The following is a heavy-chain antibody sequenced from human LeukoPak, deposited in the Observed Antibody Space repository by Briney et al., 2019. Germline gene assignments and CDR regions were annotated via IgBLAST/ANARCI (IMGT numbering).Heavy chain of an antibody. D-gene: IGHD3-22*01. V-gene: IGHV3-30*18. CDR3: AKGVAVVTPGYYYYGMDV. J-gene: IGHJ6*02. CDR2: ISYDGSNK. CDR1: GFTFSSYG. Sequence: GGSLRLSCAASGFTFSSYGMHWVRQAPGKGLEWVAVISYDGSNKYYADSVKGRFTISRDNSKNTLYLQMNSLRAEDTAVYYCAKGVAVVTPGYYYYGMDVWGQGTTVTVSS.